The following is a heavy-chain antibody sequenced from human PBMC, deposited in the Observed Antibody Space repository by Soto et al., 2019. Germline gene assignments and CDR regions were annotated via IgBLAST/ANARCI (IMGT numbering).Heavy chain of an antibody. J-gene: IGHJ4*02. CDR1: GFTFSDYY. CDR3: ALAGYDSHYYAVTPLSAGHF. V-gene: IGHV3-11*01. Sequence: QVQLVVSGGGLVKPGGSLRISCAASGFTFSDYYISWIRQAPGKGLEWVSYISSSGSIIYYADCVKGRFTISRDNAKNSLSLQMNSLRAEDTAVYYSALAGYDSHYYAVTPLSAGHFWGQGTLVTVSS. D-gene: IGHD1-26*01. CDR2: ISSSGSII.